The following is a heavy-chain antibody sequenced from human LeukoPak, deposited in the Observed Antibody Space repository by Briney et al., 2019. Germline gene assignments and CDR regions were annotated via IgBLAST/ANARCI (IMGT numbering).Heavy chain of an antibody. CDR2: IYYSGST. D-gene: IGHD6-13*01. CDR3: ARAVREGSSWYPFY. J-gene: IGHJ4*02. V-gene: IGHV4-39*07. Sequence: SKTLSLTCTVSGGSISSSNYYWGWIRQPPGKGLEWIGSIYYSGSTYYNPSLKSRVTISVDTSKNQFSLKLSSVTAADTAVYYCARAVREGSSWYPFYWGQGTLVTVSS. CDR1: GGSISSSNYY.